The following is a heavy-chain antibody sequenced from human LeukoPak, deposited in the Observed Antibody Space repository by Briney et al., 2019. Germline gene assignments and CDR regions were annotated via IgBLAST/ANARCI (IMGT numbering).Heavy chain of an antibody. V-gene: IGHV1-18*04. CDR3: ARGRGYSYGVREIDY. J-gene: IGHJ4*02. D-gene: IGHD5-18*01. CDR1: GYTFTSYY. Sequence: GASVKVSCKASGYTFTSYYMHWVRQAPGQGLEWMGWISAYNGNTNYAQKLQGRVTMTTDTSTSTAYMELRSLRSDDTAVYYCARGRGYSYGVREIDYWGQGTLVTVSS. CDR2: ISAYNGNT.